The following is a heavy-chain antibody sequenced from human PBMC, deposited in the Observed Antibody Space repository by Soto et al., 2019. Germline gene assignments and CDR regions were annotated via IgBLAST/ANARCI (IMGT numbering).Heavy chain of an antibody. Sequence: SQTLSLTCAISGDSVSSNSAAWNWIRQSPSRGLEWLGRTYYRAKWFNDYAVSVRSRISISPDTSKNQFFLQLNSVTPEDTAVYYCARDRDGSGRTDYEYWGQGTLGTVSS. CDR1: GDSVSSNSAA. CDR3: ARDRDGSGRTDYEY. CDR2: TYYRAKWFN. J-gene: IGHJ4*02. D-gene: IGHD6-19*01. V-gene: IGHV6-1*01.